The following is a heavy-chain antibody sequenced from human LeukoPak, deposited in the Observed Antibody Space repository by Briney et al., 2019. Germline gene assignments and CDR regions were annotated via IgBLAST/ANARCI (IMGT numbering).Heavy chain of an antibody. CDR2: IHYKGTT. Sequence: PSETLSLTCKVSGDSIRSESFPWGWIRQPPGKGLEWIGSIHYKGTTYYRPSLKSRVTISVDTSKNQFSLRLISMTATDTAVYYCVRHVVGWGYFDSWGQGALVTVSS. J-gene: IGHJ4*02. V-gene: IGHV4-39*01. CDR1: GDSIRSESFP. D-gene: IGHD2-15*01. CDR3: VRHVVGWGYFDS.